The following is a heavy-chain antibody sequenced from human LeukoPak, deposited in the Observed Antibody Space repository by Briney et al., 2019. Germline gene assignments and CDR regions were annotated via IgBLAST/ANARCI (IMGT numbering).Heavy chain of an antibody. CDR2: ISGGSTYI. CDR1: GFTFSSYL. V-gene: IGHV3-21*01. J-gene: IGHJ6*02. CDR3: ARDHPGSGSYYDYYYGMDV. D-gene: IGHD3-10*01. Sequence: PGGSLRLSCAASGFTFSSYLMNWVRQAPGKGLEWVSSISGGSTYIYYADSVKGRFTVSRDNAENSLYLQMNSLRAEDTAVYYCARDHPGSGSYYDYYYGMDVWGQGTTVTVSS.